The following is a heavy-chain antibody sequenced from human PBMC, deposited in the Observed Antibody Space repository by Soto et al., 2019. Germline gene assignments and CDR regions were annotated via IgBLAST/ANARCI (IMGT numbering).Heavy chain of an antibody. CDR3: ARELPGDGYKYYFDY. Sequence: GGSLRLSCAASGFTFSSYEMNWVRQAPGKGLEWVSYISSSGSNIYSADSVKGRFTISRDNAKNSLYLQMNSLRAEDTAVYYCARELPGDGYKYYFDYWGQGTLVTVSS. V-gene: IGHV3-48*03. J-gene: IGHJ4*02. CDR1: GFTFSSYE. CDR2: ISSSGSNI. D-gene: IGHD5-12*01.